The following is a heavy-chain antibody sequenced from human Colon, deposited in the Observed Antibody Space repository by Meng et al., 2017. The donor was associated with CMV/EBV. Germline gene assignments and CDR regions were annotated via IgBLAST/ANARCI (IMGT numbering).Heavy chain of an antibody. J-gene: IGHJ4*02. CDR1: GFSLDNRGGG. Sequence: CSFSGFSLDNRGGGVAWIRQPPGKALEWLALIYWDDEKRYNPSLQNRLTISNDTSKNQVLLTMTNMDPADTATYYCARRGSGSYAFDHWGQGTLVTVSS. CDR2: IYWDDEK. CDR3: ARRGSGSYAFDH. V-gene: IGHV2-5*02. D-gene: IGHD1-26*01.